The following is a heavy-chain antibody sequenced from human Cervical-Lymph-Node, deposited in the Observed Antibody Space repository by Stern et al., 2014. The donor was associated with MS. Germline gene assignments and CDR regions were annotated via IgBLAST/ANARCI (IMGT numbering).Heavy chain of an antibody. CDR2: IYTSGST. V-gene: IGHV4-4*07. CDR1: GGSISSYY. CDR3: ARVTYCGGECYSEDY. J-gene: IGHJ4*02. D-gene: IGHD2-21*01. Sequence: QMQLVQSGPGLVKPSETLSLNCTVSGGSISSYYWSWIRQPAGRGLEWIGHIYTSGSTNYNPSLKSRVTMSVDTSTNQLSLKLSSATAADTAVYYCARVTYCGGECYSEDYWGQGTLVTVSS.